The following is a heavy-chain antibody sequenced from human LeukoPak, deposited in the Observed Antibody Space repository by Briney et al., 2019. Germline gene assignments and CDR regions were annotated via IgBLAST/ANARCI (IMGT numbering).Heavy chain of an antibody. CDR2: VKQDGSER. CDR1: GFSMSVYW. J-gene: IGHJ4*02. D-gene: IGHD3-22*01. V-gene: IGHV3-7*01. Sequence: PGGPLRLSCEASGFSMSVYWMIWVRQAPGKGLEWVGNVKQDGSERNYVDSVKGRFTISRNSAKKSLYLQMNSLRAEDTAVYYCARDWGAYYHFFDYWGQGTLVTVSS. CDR3: ARDWGAYYHFFDY.